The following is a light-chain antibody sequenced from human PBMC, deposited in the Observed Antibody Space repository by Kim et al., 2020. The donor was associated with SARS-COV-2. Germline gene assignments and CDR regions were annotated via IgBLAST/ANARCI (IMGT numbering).Light chain of an antibody. CDR3: ISFTTRSNLDVV. J-gene: IGLJ2*01. Sequence: QSALTQPASVSGSPGQSITISCTGTSSDVGGYNDVSWYLQHPGKAPKLIIYDVTNRPSGVSDRFSGSKSGNTASLTISGLQAEDQADYYCISFTTRSNLDVVLGGGTQLTVL. CDR1: SSDVGGYND. CDR2: DVT. V-gene: IGLV2-14*03.